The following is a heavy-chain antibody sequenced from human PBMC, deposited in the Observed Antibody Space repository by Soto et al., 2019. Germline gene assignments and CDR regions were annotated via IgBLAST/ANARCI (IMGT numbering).Heavy chain of an antibody. CDR1: GYTLTELS. CDR2: FDPEDGET. Sequence: ASVKVSCKVSGYTLTELSMHWVRQAPGKGLEWMGGFDPEDGETIYAQKFQGRVTMTEDTSTDTAYMELSSLRSEDTAVYYCATLRYFDWLPNYYYYMDVWGKGTTVTVSS. D-gene: IGHD3-9*01. CDR3: ATLRYFDWLPNYYYYMDV. V-gene: IGHV1-24*01. J-gene: IGHJ6*03.